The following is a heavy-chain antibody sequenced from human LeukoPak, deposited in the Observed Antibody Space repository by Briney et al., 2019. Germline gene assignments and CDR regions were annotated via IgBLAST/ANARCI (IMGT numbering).Heavy chain of an antibody. J-gene: IGHJ2*01. D-gene: IGHD6-19*01. CDR2: IYHSGTT. Sequence: NPSETLSLTCTVSNRSISTYYWSWIRQPLGKGLEWIGHIYHSGTTIYNPTLKSRVNMSVDTSKNQFSLHLTSVTAADTAVYFCARDSFGSGLYALWGRGTLVTVSS. CDR1: NRSISTYY. CDR3: ARDSFGSGLYAL. V-gene: IGHV4-59*01.